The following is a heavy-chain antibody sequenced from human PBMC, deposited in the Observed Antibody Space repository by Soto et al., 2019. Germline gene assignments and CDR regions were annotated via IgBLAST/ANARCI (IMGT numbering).Heavy chain of an antibody. CDR3: ARIAVVPSALDP. CDR2: VYHSGSA. D-gene: IGHD2-2*01. V-gene: IGHV4-4*02. CDR1: GVSISSSHW. J-gene: IGHJ5*02. Sequence: SETLSLTCDVSGVSISSSHWWCWLRQPPGKGLEWIGEVYHSGSANYNPSLKSRVSMSVDKSKNQFSLRLSSVTAADTALYDCARIAVVPSALDPWGQGTLVTVSS.